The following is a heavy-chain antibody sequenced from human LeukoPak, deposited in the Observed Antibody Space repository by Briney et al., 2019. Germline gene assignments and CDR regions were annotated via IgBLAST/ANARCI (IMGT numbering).Heavy chain of an antibody. CDR3: TRELGGSGVSEY. V-gene: IGHV3-23*01. CDR1: GFTFGYFA. CDR2: IVGSGDST. J-gene: IGHJ4*02. D-gene: IGHD3-10*01. Sequence: AGGSLRLSCAASGFTFGYFAMSWVRQAPRKGLEWVSGIVGSGDSTFYADSVKGRFTISRDNSKNTLSLQMNSLRAEDTAVYYCTRELGGSGVSEYWGQGTLVTVSS.